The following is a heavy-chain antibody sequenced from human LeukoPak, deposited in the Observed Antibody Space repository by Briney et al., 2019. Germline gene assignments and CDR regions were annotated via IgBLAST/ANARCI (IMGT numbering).Heavy chain of an antibody. V-gene: IGHV5-51*01. D-gene: IGHD3-22*01. CDR2: IYPGDSDT. CDR1: GYSFTSYW. Sequence: GESLKISCKGSGYSFTSYWIGWVRQMPGKGLEWMGIIYPGDSDTRYSPSFQGQVTISADKSISTAYLQWSSLKASDTAMYYCARRGTRTYYYDSSGYPYFDYWGQGTLVTVSS. J-gene: IGHJ4*02. CDR3: ARRGTRTYYYDSSGYPYFDY.